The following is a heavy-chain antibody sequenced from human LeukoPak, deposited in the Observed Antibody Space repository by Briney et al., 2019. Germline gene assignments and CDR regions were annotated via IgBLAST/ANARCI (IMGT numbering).Heavy chain of an antibody. J-gene: IGHJ6*04. D-gene: IGHD1-1*01. CDR1: GGTVSSYA. CDR2: IILIFGTA. Sequence: ASVKVSGKASGGTVSSYAISWVRQAPGQGLEWMGGIILIFGTANYAQKFQGRVTITADKSTSTAYMELSSLRSEDTAVYYCARGPRTTGTTYYYYGMDVWGKGTTVTVSS. V-gene: IGHV1-69*06. CDR3: ARGPRTTGTTYYYYGMDV.